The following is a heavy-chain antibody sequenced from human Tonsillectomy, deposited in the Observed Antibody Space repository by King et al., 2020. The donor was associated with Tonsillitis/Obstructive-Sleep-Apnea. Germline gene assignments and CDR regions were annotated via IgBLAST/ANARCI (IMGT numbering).Heavy chain of an antibody. D-gene: IGHD1-26*01. Sequence: QLVQSGAEVKKPGESLRISCKGSGYSFTNYWINWVRQMPGKGLEWVGGIDHSDYYTNYSPSFHGHVTISGDKSISAAYLQWSSLKASDTAMYYCASEVRPTAFWGQGTLVTVSS. CDR1: GYSFTNYW. CDR2: IDHSDYYT. V-gene: IGHV5-10-1*03. J-gene: IGHJ4*02. CDR3: ASEVRPTAF.